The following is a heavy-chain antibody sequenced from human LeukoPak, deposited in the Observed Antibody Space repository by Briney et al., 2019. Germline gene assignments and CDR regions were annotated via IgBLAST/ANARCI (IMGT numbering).Heavy chain of an antibody. CDR1: GGSFSGYY. CDR3: ARGSLKAVVAATGYRYWFDP. CDR2: INHSGST. Sequence: SETLSLTCAVYGGSFSGYYWSWIRQPPGKGLEWTGEINHSGSTNYNPSLKSRVTISVDTSKNQFSLRLSSVTAADTAVYYCARGSLKAVVAATGYRYWFDPWGQGTLVTVSS. J-gene: IGHJ5*02. D-gene: IGHD2-15*01. V-gene: IGHV4-34*01.